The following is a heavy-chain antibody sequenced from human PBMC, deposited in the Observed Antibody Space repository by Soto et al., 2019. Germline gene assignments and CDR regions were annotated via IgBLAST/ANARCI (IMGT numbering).Heavy chain of an antibody. CDR3: SSPDYYDSSGYSYAGRGAFDI. V-gene: IGHV1-69*06. Sequence: QVQLVQSGAEVKKPGSSVKVSCKASGGTFSSYAISWVRQAPGQGLEWMGGIIPILGTANYAQKFQGRVTSNADKSKSTAYMALSGLRSDDTAVYYCSSPDYYDSSGYSYAGRGAFDIWGQGTMVTVSS. CDR2: IIPILGTA. D-gene: IGHD3-22*01. CDR1: GGTFSSYA. J-gene: IGHJ3*02.